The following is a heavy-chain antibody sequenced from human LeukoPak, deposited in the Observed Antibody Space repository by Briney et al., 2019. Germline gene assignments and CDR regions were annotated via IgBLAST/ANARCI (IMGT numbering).Heavy chain of an antibody. CDR2: INPNSGGT. J-gene: IGHJ6*02. D-gene: IGHD2-2*01. CDR1: GYTFTGYY. CDR3: ARDRCSSTSCSYYCYYGMDV. V-gene: IGHV1-2*02. Sequence: ASVKVSCKASGYTFTGYYMHWVRQAPGQGLEWMGWINPNSGGTNYAQKFQGRVTMTRDTSISTAYMELSRLRSDDTAVYYCARDRCSSTSCSYYCYYGMDVWGQGTTVTVSS.